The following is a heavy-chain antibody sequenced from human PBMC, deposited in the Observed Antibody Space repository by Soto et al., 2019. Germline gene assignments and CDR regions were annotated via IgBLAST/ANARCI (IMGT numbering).Heavy chain of an antibody. CDR2: INAGNGNT. J-gene: IGHJ4*02. Sequence: SVKVSCKASVYTFTNYAMHWVRQAPGQRLEWMGWINAGNGNTKYSQKFQGRVTITRDTSASTAYMELSSLRSEDTAVYYCARGSGPMIEWHWGQGTLVTVSS. D-gene: IGHD3-22*01. CDR3: ARGSGPMIEWH. V-gene: IGHV1-3*01. CDR1: VYTFTNYA.